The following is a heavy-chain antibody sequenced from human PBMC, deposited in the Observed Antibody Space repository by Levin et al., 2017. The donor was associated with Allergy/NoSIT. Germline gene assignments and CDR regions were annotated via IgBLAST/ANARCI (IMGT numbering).Heavy chain of an antibody. Sequence: SETLSLTCTVSGGSISSYYWSWIRQPPGKGLEWIGYIYYSGSTNYNPSLKSRVTISVDTSKNQFSLKLSSVTAADTAVYYCARWLNYYDSSGYYLISAFDIWGQGTMVTVSS. V-gene: IGHV4-59*01. J-gene: IGHJ3*02. CDR1: GGSISSYY. CDR3: ARWLNYYDSSGYYLISAFDI. CDR2: IYYSGST. D-gene: IGHD3-22*01.